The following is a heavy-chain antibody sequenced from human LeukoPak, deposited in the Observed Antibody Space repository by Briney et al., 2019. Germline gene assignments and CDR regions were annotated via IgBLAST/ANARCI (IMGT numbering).Heavy chain of an antibody. D-gene: IGHD1-26*01. CDR3: ARDPNGPGSHSDY. CDR2: IYNSGNT. CDR1: GDSIRTSKYY. Sequence: TSETLSLTCTVSGDSIRTSKYYWGWLRQPPGTGLEWIGSIYNSGNTNYNPSLRSRVTISKDTSKNQFSQKLTSVTAADTAVYYCARDPNGPGSHSDYCGQGTLFTVSS. V-gene: IGHV4-39*07. J-gene: IGHJ4*02.